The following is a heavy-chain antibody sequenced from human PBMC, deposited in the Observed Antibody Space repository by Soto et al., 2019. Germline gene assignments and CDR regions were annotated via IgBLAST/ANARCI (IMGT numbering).Heavy chain of an antibody. D-gene: IGHD3-16*02. V-gene: IGHV4-31*03. Sequence: HVQLQESGPGLVKPSQTLSLTCTVSGGSISSGGYYWSWIRQHPGKGLEWIGYIYYSGSTYYNPSLRSRVTISVDTSKNQFSLKLSSVTAADTAVYYCAREGGYDYVWGSYRYTGGVDYWGQGTLVTVSS. J-gene: IGHJ4*02. CDR1: GGSISSGGYY. CDR2: IYYSGST. CDR3: AREGGYDYVWGSYRYTGGVDY.